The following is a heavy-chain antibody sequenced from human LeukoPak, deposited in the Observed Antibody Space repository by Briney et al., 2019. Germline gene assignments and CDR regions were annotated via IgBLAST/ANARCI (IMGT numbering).Heavy chain of an antibody. CDR3: TQGRVGRAFDAFDI. CDR1: GFTFSSYG. D-gene: IGHD1-14*01. V-gene: IGHV3-30*18. Sequence: GGSLRLSCAASGFTFSSYGMHWVRQAPGKGLEWVAVISYDGSNKYYADSVKGRFTISRDNSKNTLYLQMNSLRAEDTAVYYCTQGRVGRAFDAFDIWGQGTMVTVSS. CDR2: ISYDGSNK. J-gene: IGHJ3*02.